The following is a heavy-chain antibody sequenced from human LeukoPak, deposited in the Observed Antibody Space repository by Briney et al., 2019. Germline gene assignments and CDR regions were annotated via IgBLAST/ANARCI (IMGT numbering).Heavy chain of an antibody. CDR2: IYYSGYT. D-gene: IGHD3-10*01. J-gene: IGHJ4*02. Sequence: SQTLSLTCSVSGGSVSSGGSYWSWIRQLPGKGLEWIGYIYYSGYTFYSPSLKSRVFISFDTSKNLFSLNFSSVTAADTAVYYCARGGFFGSGSLFDSWGQGTLVTVSP. CDR3: ARGGFFGSGSLFDS. V-gene: IGHV4-31*03. CDR1: GGSVSSGGSY.